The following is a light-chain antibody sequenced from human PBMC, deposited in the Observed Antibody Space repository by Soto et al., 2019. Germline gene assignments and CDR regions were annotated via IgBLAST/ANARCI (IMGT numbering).Light chain of an antibody. J-gene: IGLJ1*01. CDR1: SSDVGGYNY. CDR3: SAYTVSRTCV. Sequence: QSALTQPASVSGSPGQSIAISCTGTSSDVGGYNYVSWYQQHPGKAPKLMIYNVYDRPSGISYRFSGSKSGNTASLTISGLQGEDEADYYCSAYTVSRTCVFGTGTKVTVL. CDR2: NVY. V-gene: IGLV2-14*01.